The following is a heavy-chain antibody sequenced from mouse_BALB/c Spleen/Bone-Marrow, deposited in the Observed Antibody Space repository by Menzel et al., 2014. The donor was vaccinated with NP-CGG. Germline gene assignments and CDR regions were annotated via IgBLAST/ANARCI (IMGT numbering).Heavy chain of an antibody. D-gene: IGHD2-4*01. J-gene: IGHJ4*01. V-gene: IGHV1-54*01. CDR3: ARDGDYDEGYAMDY. CDR1: GYASTNYL. Sequence: LVESGAELVRPGTSVKVSCKASGYASTNYLIEWVKQRPGQGLEWIGVINPGSGGTNYNEKFKGKATLTADKSSSTAYMQLSSLTSDDSAVYFCARDGDYDEGYAMDYWGQGTSVTVSS. CDR2: INPGSGGT.